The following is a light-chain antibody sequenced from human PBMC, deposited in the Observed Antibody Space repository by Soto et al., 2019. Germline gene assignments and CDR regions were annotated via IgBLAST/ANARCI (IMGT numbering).Light chain of an antibody. CDR1: QSVSSSY. V-gene: IGKV3-20*01. CDR2: GAS. J-gene: IGKJ2*01. Sequence: EIGLTQSPGTLSLSPGERATLSCRASQSVSSSYLACYQQKPGQAPRLLIYGASSRATGIPDRFSGSGSGTDFTLTISRLEPEDFAVYYCQQYETFGQGTKLEIK. CDR3: QQYET.